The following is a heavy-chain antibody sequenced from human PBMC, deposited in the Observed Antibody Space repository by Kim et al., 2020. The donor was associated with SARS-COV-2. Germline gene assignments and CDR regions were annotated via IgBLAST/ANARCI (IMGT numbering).Heavy chain of an antibody. Sequence: GESLKISCKGSGYSFTNYWIGWVRQMPGKGLEGMGIIYPGYSDTRYSPSFQGQVTISADKSISTAYLQWSSLKASDTAMYYCATLPPRYDPNQGFDYWGQGTLVSVSP. J-gene: IGHJ4*02. CDR1: GYSFTNYW. D-gene: IGHD5-12*01. CDR2: IYPGYSDT. V-gene: IGHV5-51*01. CDR3: ATLPPRYDPNQGFDY.